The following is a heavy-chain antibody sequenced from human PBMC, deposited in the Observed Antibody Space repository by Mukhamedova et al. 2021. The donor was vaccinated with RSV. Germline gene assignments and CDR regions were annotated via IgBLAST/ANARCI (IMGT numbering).Heavy chain of an antibody. V-gene: IGHV4-30-2*04. CDR2: ST. J-gene: IGHJ4*02. D-gene: IGHD5-12*01. Sequence: STYYNPSLKSRVTISVDTSKNQFSLKLSSVTAADTAVYYCARDLLLLISGYDYVDYWGQVTLVTVSS. CDR3: ARDLLLLISGYDYVDY.